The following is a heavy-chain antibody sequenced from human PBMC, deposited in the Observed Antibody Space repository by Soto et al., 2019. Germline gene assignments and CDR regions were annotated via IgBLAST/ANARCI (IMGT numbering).Heavy chain of an antibody. CDR3: ARELNTDSSAYYSFAY. V-gene: IGHV1-18*01. CDR1: GYHFTAYG. J-gene: IGHJ4*02. Sequence: WASVKVSCKTSGYHFTAYGLAWLRQAPGQRPEWMGWVSTNNADTNYAEKFQGRATMTTDKSTTTTYMELRSLRSDDTAVYYCARELNTDSSAYYSFAYWGQGTLVTVSS. CDR2: VSTNNADT. D-gene: IGHD3-22*01.